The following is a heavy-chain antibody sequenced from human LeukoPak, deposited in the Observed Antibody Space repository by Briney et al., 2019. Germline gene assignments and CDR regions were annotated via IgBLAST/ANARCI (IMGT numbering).Heavy chain of an antibody. CDR3: ARVDGSPDY. D-gene: IGHD2-15*01. CDR1: GYTFTSYY. Sequence: GASVKVSCKASGYTFTSYYMHWVRQAPGQGLEWMGIINPSGGSTSYAQKFQGRVTITRDTSISTVYMELSSLRSEDTALYFCARVDGSPDYWGQGTLVTVSS. CDR2: INPSGGST. J-gene: IGHJ4*02. V-gene: IGHV1-46*01.